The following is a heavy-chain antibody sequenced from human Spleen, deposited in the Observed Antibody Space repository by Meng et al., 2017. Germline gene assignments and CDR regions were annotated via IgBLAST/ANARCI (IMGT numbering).Heavy chain of an antibody. J-gene: IGHJ4*02. CDR3: ARVFVAVVTPKRYYFDY. CDR1: GGSISSSTYY. D-gene: IGHD4-23*01. V-gene: IGHV4-39*07. CDR2: IHYSGSTYYSGTT. Sequence: SETLSLTCTVSGGSISSSTYYWGWIRQPPGKGLEWIGSIHYSGSTYYSGTTSYKPSLKSRVTISVDTSKNQFSLKLNSVTAADTAVYYCARVFVAVVTPKRYYFDYWGQGTLVTVSS.